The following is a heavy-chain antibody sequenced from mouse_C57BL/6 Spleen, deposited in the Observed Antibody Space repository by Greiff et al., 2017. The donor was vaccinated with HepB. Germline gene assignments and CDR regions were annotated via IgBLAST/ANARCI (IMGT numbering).Heavy chain of an antibody. V-gene: IGHV1-59*01. D-gene: IGHD2-5*01. CDR2: IDPSDSYT. Sequence: VQLQQSGAELVRPGTSVKLSCKASGYTFTSYWMHWVKQRPGQGLEWIGVIDPSDSYTNYNQKFKGKATLTVDTSSSTAYMQLSSLTSEDSAVYYCARNYSNYVGFAYWGQGTLVTVSA. CDR1: GYTFTSYW. CDR3: ARNYSNYVGFAY. J-gene: IGHJ3*01.